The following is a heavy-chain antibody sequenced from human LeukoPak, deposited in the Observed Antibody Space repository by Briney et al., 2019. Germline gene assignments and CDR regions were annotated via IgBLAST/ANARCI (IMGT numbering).Heavy chain of an antibody. V-gene: IGHV4-59*01. J-gene: IGHJ6*02. CDR3: ARDSPIDSSGSYYYNMDV. CDR1: GGSISSFY. CDR2: IDYSGTT. Sequence: ETSETLSLTCTVSGGSISSFYWSWIRQPPGKGLEWIGYIDYSGTTNYHPSLKSRVIISVDTSKNQFSLRPSSVTAADTAVYYCARDSPIDSSGSYYYNMDVWGQGTPVTVSS. D-gene: IGHD3-22*01.